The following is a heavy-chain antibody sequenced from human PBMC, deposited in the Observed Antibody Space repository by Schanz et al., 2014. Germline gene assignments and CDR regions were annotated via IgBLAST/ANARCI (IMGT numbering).Heavy chain of an antibody. CDR2: INPNTGDT. V-gene: IGHV1-2*04. CDR1: GGTFSTYT. J-gene: IGHJ6*02. D-gene: IGHD3-22*01. CDR3: ARDDRAYYDGMDD. Sequence: QVQLVQSGAEVKKPGSSVKVSCKASGGTFSTYTISWVRQAPGQGLEWMGWINPNTGDTNFAQKCQGWVTVTRDTSISTVYMELSRVTYEDAAVYYCARDDRAYYDGMDDWGQGTTVTVSS.